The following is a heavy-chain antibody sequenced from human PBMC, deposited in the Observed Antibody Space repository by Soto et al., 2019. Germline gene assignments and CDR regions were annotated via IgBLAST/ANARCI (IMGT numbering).Heavy chain of an antibody. CDR3: ARSSRGVGFDY. V-gene: IGHV4-59*01. CDR2: IYYSGST. D-gene: IGHD2-2*01. J-gene: IGHJ4*02. Sequence: SETLSLTCTVSGGSISSYYWSWIRQPPGKGLEWIGYIYYSGSTNYNPSLKSRVTISVDTSKNQFSLKLSSVTAADTAVYYCARSSRGVGFDYWGQGTLVTVSS. CDR1: GGSISSYY.